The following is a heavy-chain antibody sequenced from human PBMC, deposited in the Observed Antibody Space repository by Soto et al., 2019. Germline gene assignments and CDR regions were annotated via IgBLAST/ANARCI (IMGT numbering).Heavy chain of an antibody. J-gene: IGHJ6*02. CDR2: IYWDDDK. CDR1: GFSLSTSGVG. V-gene: IGHV2-5*02. Sequence: GSGPTLVNPTQTLTLTCTFSGFSLSTSGVGVGWIRQPPGKALEWLALIYWDDDKRYSPSLRSRLTINKDTSKNQVVLTMTNMDPVDIATYYCIQSRCGGDCLQSYASHYYYGMDVWGQGTTVTVSS. CDR3: IQSRCGGDCLQSYASHYYYGMDV. D-gene: IGHD2-21*02.